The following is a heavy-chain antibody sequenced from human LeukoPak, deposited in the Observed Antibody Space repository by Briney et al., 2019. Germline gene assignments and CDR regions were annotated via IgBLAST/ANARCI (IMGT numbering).Heavy chain of an antibody. Sequence: PGGSLRLSCAASGFTFSSYSMNWVRQAPGRGLEWVSYIDSSSSTIYYADSVKGRFTISRDNSKNTLYLQMNSLRAEDTAVYYCASGYGPIDYWGQGTLVTVSS. J-gene: IGHJ4*02. D-gene: IGHD4/OR15-4a*01. V-gene: IGHV3-48*01. CDR1: GFTFSSYS. CDR2: IDSSSSTI. CDR3: ASGYGPIDY.